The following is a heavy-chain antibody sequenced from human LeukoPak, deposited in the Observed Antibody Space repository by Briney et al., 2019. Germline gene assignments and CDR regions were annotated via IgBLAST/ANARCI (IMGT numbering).Heavy chain of an antibody. Sequence: PGGSLRLSCAASGFTFSSYGMHWVRQAPGKGLEWVAVISYDGSNKYYADSVKGRFTISRDNAKNSLYLQMNGLRAEDTAIYYCAKDESPICGADCYLDAFDIWGQGTMVTVSS. CDR2: ISYDGSNK. D-gene: IGHD2-21*02. CDR1: GFTFSSYG. CDR3: AKDESPICGADCYLDAFDI. V-gene: IGHV3-30*18. J-gene: IGHJ3*02.